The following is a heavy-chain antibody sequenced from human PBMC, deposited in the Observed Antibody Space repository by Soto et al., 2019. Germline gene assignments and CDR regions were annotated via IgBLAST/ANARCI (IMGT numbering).Heavy chain of an antibody. V-gene: IGHV3-9*01. J-gene: IGHJ3*02. Sequence: EVQLVESGGGLVQPGRSLRLSCAASGFTFDDYAMHWVRQAPGKGLEWVSGISWNSGSIGYADSVKGRFTISRDNAKNSLYLHMNSLRAEDTALYYCAKGLYCSGGSCHARAFDIWGQGTMVTVSS. CDR2: ISWNSGSI. CDR1: GFTFDDYA. CDR3: AKGLYCSGGSCHARAFDI. D-gene: IGHD2-15*01.